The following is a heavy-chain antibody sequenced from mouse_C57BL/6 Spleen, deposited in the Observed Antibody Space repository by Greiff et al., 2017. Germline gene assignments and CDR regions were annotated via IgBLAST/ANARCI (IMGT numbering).Heavy chain of an antibody. V-gene: IGHV5-16*01. CDR3: ARDSGVVANFDY. Sequence: DVHLVESEGGLVQPGSSMKLSCTASGFTFSDYYMAWVRQVPEKGLEWVANINYDGSSTYYLDSLKSRFIISRDNAKNILYLQMSSLKSEDTATYYCARDSGVVANFDYWGQGTTLTVSS. D-gene: IGHD1-1*01. CDR1: GFTFSDYY. CDR2: INYDGSST. J-gene: IGHJ2*01.